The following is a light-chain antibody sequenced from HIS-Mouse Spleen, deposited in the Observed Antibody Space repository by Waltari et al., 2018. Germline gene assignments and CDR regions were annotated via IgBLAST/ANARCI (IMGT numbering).Light chain of an antibody. V-gene: IGLV3-10*01. CDR1: ALPNKY. CDR2: EDS. CDR3: YLTDSSGNHRV. J-gene: IGLJ2*01. Sequence: SYELTQPPSVSVSPGQTARITCTGDALPNKYAYWYQQKSGQAPVLVIYEDSKRPSGNTGRFYGSRSGTMATLTISGAQVEDETDYYCYLTDSSGNHRVFGGGTKLTVL.